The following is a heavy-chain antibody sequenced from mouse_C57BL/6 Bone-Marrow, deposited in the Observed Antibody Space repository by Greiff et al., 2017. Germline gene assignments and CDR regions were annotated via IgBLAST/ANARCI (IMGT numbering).Heavy chain of an antibody. D-gene: IGHD1-1*01. CDR3: ARPHYYGSSSFDY. J-gene: IGHJ2*01. CDR2: ISGGGGNT. Sequence: EVKLVESGGGLVKPGGSLKLSCAASGFTFSSYTMSWVRQTPEKRLEWVATISGGGGNTYYPDSVKGRFTIARDNAKNTLYLQMSSLRSEDTALYYCARPHYYGSSSFDYWGQGTTLTVSS. CDR1: GFTFSSYT. V-gene: IGHV5-9*01.